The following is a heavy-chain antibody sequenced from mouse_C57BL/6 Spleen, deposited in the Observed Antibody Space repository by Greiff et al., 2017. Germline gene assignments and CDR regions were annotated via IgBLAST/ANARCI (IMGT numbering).Heavy chain of an antibody. CDR2: IYPETGGT. V-gene: IGHV1-15*01. Sequence: QVQLQQSGAELVRPGASVTLSCKASGYTFTDYEMHWVKQTPVHGLEWIGAIYPETGGTAYNKKFKSKAILTADKSSSTAYMELRSLASEDSAVYYYTRRGPYFDYWGQGTTLTVSS. CDR1: GYTFTDYE. CDR3: TRRGPYFDY. J-gene: IGHJ2*01.